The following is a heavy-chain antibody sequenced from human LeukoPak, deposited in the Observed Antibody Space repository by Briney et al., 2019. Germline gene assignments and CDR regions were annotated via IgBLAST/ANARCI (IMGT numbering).Heavy chain of an antibody. V-gene: IGHV3-7*04. CDR3: ARDSGYCGSTSCYADWFDP. CDR1: GFTFSSYW. CDR2: IKQDGSEK. D-gene: IGHD2-2*03. J-gene: IGHJ5*02. Sequence: GGSLRLSCAASGFTFSSYWMSWVRQAPGKGLEWVANIKQDGSEKYYVDSVKGRFTISRDNAKNSLYLQMNSLRAEDTAVYYCARDSGYCGSTSCYADWFDPWGQGTLVTVSS.